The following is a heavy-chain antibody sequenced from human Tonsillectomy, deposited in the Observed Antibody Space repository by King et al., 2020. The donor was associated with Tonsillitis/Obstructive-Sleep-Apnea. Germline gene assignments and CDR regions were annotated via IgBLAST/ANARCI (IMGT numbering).Heavy chain of an antibody. J-gene: IGHJ5*02. CDR3: ARVHGYCSDWYEGWFDP. V-gene: IGHV3-20*01. CDR1: GFTFDDYG. D-gene: IGHD6-19*01. Sequence: VQLVESGGRVVRPGGSLRLSCAASGFTFDDYGMSWVRQAPGKGLEWVSGINGNGGSTDYAVSVKGRFTISRDNAKKSLYLQMNSLRAEDTALYHCARVHGYCSDWYEGWFDPWGQGTLVIVSS. CDR2: INGNGGST.